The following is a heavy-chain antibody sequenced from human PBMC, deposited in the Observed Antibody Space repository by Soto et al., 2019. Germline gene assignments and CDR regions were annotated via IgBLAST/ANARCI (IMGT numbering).Heavy chain of an antibody. D-gene: IGHD2-15*01. CDR3: AKDPGYCSFGRCSRVDY. J-gene: IGHJ4*02. V-gene: IGHV3-23*01. CDR1: GFTFNNYA. Sequence: EVQLLESGGGLIQPGGSLRLSCAASGFTFNNYAMSWVRQAPGKGLEWVSVISGRGDGTYYADSVKGRFTISRDNSKNTLYLHMNSLKLEDTAVYYCAKDPGYCSFGRCSRVDYWGQGTLVTVSS. CDR2: ISGRGDGT.